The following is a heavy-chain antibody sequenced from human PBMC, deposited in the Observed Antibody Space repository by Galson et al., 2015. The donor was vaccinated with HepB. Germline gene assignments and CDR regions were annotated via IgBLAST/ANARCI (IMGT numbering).Heavy chain of an antibody. V-gene: IGHV3-30*18. CDR1: GFTFSNHG. J-gene: IGHJ2*01. D-gene: IGHD7-27*01. CDR2: ISYDGSDQ. Sequence: SLRLSCAASGFTFSNHGMHWVRQAPGKGLEWVAFISYDGSDQYYADSVKGRFTISRDNSWNTVYLQMNSLRTEDTAVYYCAKVGTKWGCSHWYFDLWGRGTLVTVSS. CDR3: AKVGTKWGCSHWYFDL.